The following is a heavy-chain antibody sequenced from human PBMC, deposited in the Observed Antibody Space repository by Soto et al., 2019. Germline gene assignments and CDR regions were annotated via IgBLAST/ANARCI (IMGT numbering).Heavy chain of an antibody. CDR1: GFTFSSYA. J-gene: IGHJ4*02. Sequence: GGALRISCAASGFTFSSYAIHWVRPAPGKGLEWVAVISYDGSNKYYADSVKGRFTISRDNSKNTLYLQMSSLRAEDTAVYYCVKPGSYSYYFDYWGQGTLVTVSS. CDR2: ISYDGSNK. D-gene: IGHD1-26*01. CDR3: VKPGSYSYYFDY. V-gene: IGHV3-30*14.